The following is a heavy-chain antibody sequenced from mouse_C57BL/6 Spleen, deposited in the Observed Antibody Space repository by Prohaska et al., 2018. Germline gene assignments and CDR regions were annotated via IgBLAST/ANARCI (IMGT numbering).Heavy chain of an antibody. Sequence: DVQLQESGPGLVKPSQSLSLTCSVTGYSITSGYYWNRIRQFPGNKLEWMGYISYDGSNNYNPSLKNRISITRDTSKNQFFLKLNSVTTEDTATYYCARNYGSSYVGYWGQGTTLTVSS. J-gene: IGHJ2*01. CDR1: GYSITSGYY. D-gene: IGHD1-1*01. CDR3: ARNYGSSYVGY. CDR2: ISYDGSN. V-gene: IGHV3-6*01.